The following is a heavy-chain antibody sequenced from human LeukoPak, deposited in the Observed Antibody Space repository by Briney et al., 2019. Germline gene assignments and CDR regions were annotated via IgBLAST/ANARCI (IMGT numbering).Heavy chain of an antibody. Sequence: PSETLSLTCTVSGYSISSGYYWGWIRQPPGKGLEWIGSIYHSGSTYYNPSLKSRVTISVDTSKNQFSLKLSSVTAADTAVYYCARPDCSGGSCYVSYWGQGTLVTVSS. CDR2: IYHSGST. CDR1: GYSISSGYY. D-gene: IGHD2-15*01. V-gene: IGHV4-38-2*02. CDR3: ARPDCSGGSCYVSY. J-gene: IGHJ4*02.